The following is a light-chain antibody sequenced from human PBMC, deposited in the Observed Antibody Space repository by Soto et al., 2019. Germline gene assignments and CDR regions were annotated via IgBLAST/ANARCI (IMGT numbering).Light chain of an antibody. CDR3: QQSYSTPRT. V-gene: IGKV1-39*01. Sequence: DIQMTQSPSSLSASVGDRVTITCRASQSISTYLNWYQQKVGKAPKLLIYAASSLQRGVPSRFSGSGSATAFTLTSSSLQPDDFATYYCQQSYSTPRTFGQGTKLEIK. CDR1: QSISTY. J-gene: IGKJ2*02. CDR2: AAS.